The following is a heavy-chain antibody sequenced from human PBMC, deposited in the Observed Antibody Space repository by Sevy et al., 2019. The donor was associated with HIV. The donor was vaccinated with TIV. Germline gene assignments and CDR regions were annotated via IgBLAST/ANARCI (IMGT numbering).Heavy chain of an antibody. V-gene: IGHV6-1*01. CDR3: ARDQEQLAPFES. Sequence: SQTLSITCAISGDSVSSNSAAWNWIRKSPSRGLEWLGRTYYRSKWYNDYAVSVKSRITINPDTSKNQISLHLNSVTPDDTAIYYCARDQEQLAPFESWGQGTLVTVSS. D-gene: IGHD6-6*01. CDR2: TYYRSKWYN. J-gene: IGHJ4*02. CDR1: GDSVSSNSAA.